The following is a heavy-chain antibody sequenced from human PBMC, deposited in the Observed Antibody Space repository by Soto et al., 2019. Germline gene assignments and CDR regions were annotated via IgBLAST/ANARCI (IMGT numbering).Heavy chain of an antibody. D-gene: IGHD3-22*01. CDR3: ARVLDSKRSVDI. CDR2: IYYSGST. CDR1: GGSISSGDYY. Sequence: QVQLQESGPGLVKPSQTLSLTCTVSGGSISSGDYYWSWIRQPPGKGLEWIGYIYYSGSTYYNPSLQSRVTIAVDTSKNHFSLKLSSVTAADTAVYYCARVLDSKRSVDIWGQGTMVTVSS. J-gene: IGHJ3*02. V-gene: IGHV4-30-4*01.